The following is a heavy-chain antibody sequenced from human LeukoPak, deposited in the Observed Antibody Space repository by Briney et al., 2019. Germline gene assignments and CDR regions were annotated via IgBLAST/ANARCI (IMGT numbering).Heavy chain of an antibody. CDR2: INQDGSDK. CDR3: ARVGYNWDDDGVDY. CDR1: EFTFSSYW. Sequence: GGSLRLSCAASEFTFSSYWMSWVRQAPGKGLEGVANINQDGSDKRYMDSVRGRFTISRDNAKNSLSLQMDSLRADDTAVYYCARVGYNWDDDGVDYWGQGTLVTVSS. J-gene: IGHJ4*02. V-gene: IGHV3-7*01. D-gene: IGHD1-1*01.